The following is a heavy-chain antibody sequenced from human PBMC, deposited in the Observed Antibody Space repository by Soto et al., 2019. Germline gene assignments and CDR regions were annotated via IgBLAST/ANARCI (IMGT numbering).Heavy chain of an antibody. CDR2: ISWNSGSI. J-gene: IGHJ6*01. CDR1: GFTFDDYA. V-gene: IGHV3-9*01. D-gene: IGHD6-13*01. Sequence: EVQLVESGGGLVQPGRSLRLSCAASGFTFDDYAMHWVRQAPGKGLEWVSGISWNSGSIGYADSVKGRFTISRDNAKNSLYLQMNSLRAEDTALYYCAKDNSSSWNYYYYGMDVW. CDR3: AKDNSSSWNYYYYGMDV.